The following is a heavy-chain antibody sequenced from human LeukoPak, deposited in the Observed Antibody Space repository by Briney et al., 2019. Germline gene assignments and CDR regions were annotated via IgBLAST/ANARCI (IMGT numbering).Heavy chain of an antibody. Sequence: GGSLRLSCAASGFTFSSYAMSWVRQAPGKGLEWVSASSGSGGSTYYADSVKGRFTVSRDNSKNTLYLQMNSLRAEDTAVYYCAKEYFDIVVVPAAVATSGYFDYWGQGTLVTVSS. CDR3: AKEYFDIVVVPAAVATSGYFDY. D-gene: IGHD2-2*01. J-gene: IGHJ4*02. V-gene: IGHV3-23*01. CDR2: SSGSGGST. CDR1: GFTFSSYA.